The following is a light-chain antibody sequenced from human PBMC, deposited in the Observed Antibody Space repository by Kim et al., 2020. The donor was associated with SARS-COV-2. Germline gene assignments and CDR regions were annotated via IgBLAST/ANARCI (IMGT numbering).Light chain of an antibody. CDR1: LAICNY. Sequence: PHLGERNTMTFLASLAICNYLSRDQQKAGQVPRLLIYAAYNLQSRVPYRFSGSGSGTDFTLTISSLQPEDVATYYCPKYISALRTFGQGTKVDI. V-gene: IGKV1-27*01. CDR2: AAY. CDR3: PKYISALRT. J-gene: IGKJ1*01.